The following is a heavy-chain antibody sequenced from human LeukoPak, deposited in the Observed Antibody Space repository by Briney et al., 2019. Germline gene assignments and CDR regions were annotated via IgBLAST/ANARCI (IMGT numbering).Heavy chain of an antibody. D-gene: IGHD6-13*01. CDR3: ARRSAGSYSRTFDY. J-gene: IGHJ4*02. CDR2: IHSGNSYT. Sequence: GGPLRLSCAASGFTFSDYYMSWLPQAPGKGLEWVSYIHSGNSYTSYADSVKGRFTISRDNAKNSLYQQMNSLRAEDTAVYYCARRSAGSYSRTFDYWGQGTLVTVSS. V-gene: IGHV3-11*03. CDR1: GFTFSDYY.